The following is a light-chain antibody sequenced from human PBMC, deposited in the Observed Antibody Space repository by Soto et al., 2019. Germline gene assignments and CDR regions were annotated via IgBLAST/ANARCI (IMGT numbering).Light chain of an antibody. Sequence: QSVLTQPPSASGAPGQTITISCSGRSSNIGSNYVYWYQQLPETAPRLLLYRADQRPSGIPDLFSGSTTGTSASLAISGLRSEDEADYYCAACDDTLSRGVFGGGTK. CDR3: AACDDTLSRGV. J-gene: IGLJ2*01. V-gene: IGLV1-47*01. CDR1: SSNIGSNY. CDR2: RAD.